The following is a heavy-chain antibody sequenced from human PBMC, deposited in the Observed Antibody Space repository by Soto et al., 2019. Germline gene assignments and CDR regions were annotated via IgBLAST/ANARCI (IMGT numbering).Heavy chain of an antibody. Sequence: EVQVLESGGGLVEPGGSLRLSCAASGFSFSSYAMSWVRQAPGEGLEWVSVISGSGGTTHYADSVKGRFTISRDNSKNTLYLQMNSLRAEDTAMYYCAKGDAFWNGYSDYWGQGTLVTVSS. V-gene: IGHV3-23*01. J-gene: IGHJ4*02. CDR1: GFSFSSYA. CDR2: ISGSGGTT. D-gene: IGHD3-3*01. CDR3: AKGDAFWNGYSDY.